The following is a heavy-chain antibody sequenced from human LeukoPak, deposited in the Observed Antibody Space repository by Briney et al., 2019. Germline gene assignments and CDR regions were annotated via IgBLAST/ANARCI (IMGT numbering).Heavy chain of an antibody. CDR2: ISYDGTTK. D-gene: IGHD3-10*01. CDR1: GITLSNYG. V-gene: IGHV3-30*03. J-gene: IGHJ4*02. CDR3: ARDGRSDSGSPFYFFDF. Sequence: HPGGSLRLSCAVSGITLSNYGMSWVRQAPGKGLEWVAVISYDGTTKYYADSVKGRFTISRDIPKNTLDLQMNSVRAEDTAVYYCARDGRSDSGSPFYFFDFWGRGTLVTVSS.